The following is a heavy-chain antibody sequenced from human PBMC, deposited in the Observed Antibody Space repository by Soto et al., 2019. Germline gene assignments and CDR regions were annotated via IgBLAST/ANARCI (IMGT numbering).Heavy chain of an antibody. CDR3: AKGGDTNYFYMDV. D-gene: IGHD5-18*01. Sequence: ESGGGVVPPGRSLRLSCAASAFSFSNYGMHWVRQAPGKGLEWVAVISYDGSDEYYADSVKGRFTISRDNSENTLFLQMNSLRAEDTAVYYCAKGGDTNYFYMDVWGQGTTLTVSS. J-gene: IGHJ6*02. V-gene: IGHV3-30*18. CDR1: AFSFSNYG. CDR2: ISYDGSDE.